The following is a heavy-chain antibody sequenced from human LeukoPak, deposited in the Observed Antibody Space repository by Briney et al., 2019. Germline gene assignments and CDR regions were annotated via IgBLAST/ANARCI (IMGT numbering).Heavy chain of an antibody. Sequence: GGSLRLSCAASGFIFRSYAMSWVRQAPGKGLEWVSSISSSGGRTFYADSVKGRATISRDNSKNVLYLQVNSLRAEDTAVFYYANYYYDKSGYKNWGQGTLVTVSS. CDR1: GFIFRSYA. D-gene: IGHD3-22*01. CDR3: ANYYYDKSGYKN. J-gene: IGHJ4*02. CDR2: ISSSGGRT. V-gene: IGHV3-23*01.